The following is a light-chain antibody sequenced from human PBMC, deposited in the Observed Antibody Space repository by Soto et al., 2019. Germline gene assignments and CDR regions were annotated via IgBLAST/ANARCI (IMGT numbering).Light chain of an antibody. CDR3: FLYYSGDRRV. Sequence: AVVTQYHSLTVSPGVSGTLTCVSNAGAVTSVNYTYCFQQKPGHAPRTLLYDATTKHSSTPARCSGSILAGKAALPLSGAQHDDEAEYYCFLYYSGDRRVFGTGTKV. CDR1: AGAVTSVNY. V-gene: IGLV7-46*01. CDR2: DAT. J-gene: IGLJ1*01.